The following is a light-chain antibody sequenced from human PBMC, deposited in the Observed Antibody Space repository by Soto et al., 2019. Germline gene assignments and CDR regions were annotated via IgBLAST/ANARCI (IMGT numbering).Light chain of an antibody. J-gene: IGLJ1*01. CDR1: DTDVGGFNY. Sequence: QSALTQPASVSGAPGQSITISCTGTDTDVGGFNYVSWYQQFAGKAPKLIIYDVSSLPSGISNRFSGSKSDNTASLTISGLQAEDEADYFCSSYTAYRTYVFGTGTRSPS. CDR2: DVS. V-gene: IGLV2-14*03. CDR3: SSYTAYRTYV.